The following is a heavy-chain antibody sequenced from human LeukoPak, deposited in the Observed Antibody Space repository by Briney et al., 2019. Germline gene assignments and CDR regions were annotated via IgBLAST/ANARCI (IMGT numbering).Heavy chain of an antibody. V-gene: IGHV4-59*01. D-gene: IGHD4-23*01. CDR3: ARSMTTVVTPDY. CDR1: GGSISSYY. J-gene: IGHJ4*02. Sequence: SETLSLICTVSGGSISSYYWSWIRQPPGKGLEWIGYIYYSGSTNYNPSLKSRVTVSVDTSKNQFSLKLSSVTAADTAVYYCARSMTTVVTPDYWGQGTLVTVSS. CDR2: IYYSGST.